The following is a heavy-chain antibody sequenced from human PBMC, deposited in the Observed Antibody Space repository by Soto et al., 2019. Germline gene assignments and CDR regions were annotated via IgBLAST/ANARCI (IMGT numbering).Heavy chain of an antibody. V-gene: IGHV3-11*01. CDR3: ARDSPSLDIVVVPTTGGMDV. D-gene: IGHD2-2*03. CDR1: GFTFSDYS. Sequence: GGSLRLSCAASGFTFSDYSMNWVRQAPGKGLEWVSYISRSGSDIYYADSVKGRFTISRDNAKNSLFLQMNSLRAEDTAVYYCARDSPSLDIVVVPTTGGMDVWGQGTTVTVSS. J-gene: IGHJ6*02. CDR2: ISRSGSDI.